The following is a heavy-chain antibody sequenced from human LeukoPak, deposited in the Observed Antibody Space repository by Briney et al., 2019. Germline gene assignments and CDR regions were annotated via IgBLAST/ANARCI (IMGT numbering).Heavy chain of an antibody. J-gene: IGHJ4*02. D-gene: IGHD6-19*01. CDR2: IYTSGIT. CDR1: GASISSYY. V-gene: IGHV4-4*07. CDR3: ARRTAVAARLDY. Sequence: SETLSLTCTVSGASISSYYWSWIRQPAEKGLEWIGRIYTSGITNCNPSLESRVTMSVDTSKNQFSLKLSSVTAADTAVYYCARRTAVAARLDYWGQGTLVTVSS.